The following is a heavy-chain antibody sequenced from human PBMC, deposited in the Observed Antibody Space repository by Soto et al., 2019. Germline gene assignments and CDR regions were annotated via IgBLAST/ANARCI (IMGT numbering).Heavy chain of an antibody. V-gene: IGHV1-46*03. CDR1: VYTFTSYG. CDR3: ARSRGAAAGINWFGP. CDR2: INPNSGST. D-gene: IGHD6-13*01. J-gene: IGHJ5*02. Sequence: GASVTVSCKASVYTFTSYGISWVRQAPGQGLEWMGIINPNSGSTSYAQNFQGRVTMTRNTSTSTVYMELSSLKSEDTAVYYCARSRGAAAGINWFGPWGQGTLVTVSS.